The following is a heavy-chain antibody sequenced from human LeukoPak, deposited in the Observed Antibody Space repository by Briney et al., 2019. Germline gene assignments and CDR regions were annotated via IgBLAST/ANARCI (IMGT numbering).Heavy chain of an antibody. Sequence: PGGSLRLPCAASGFTFSSYGMHWVRQAPGKGLEWVAVISYDGSNKYYADSVKGRFTISRDNSKNTLYLQMNSLRAEDTAVYYCARDSSDYWGQGTLVTVSS. D-gene: IGHD2-2*01. V-gene: IGHV3-30*03. CDR2: ISYDGSNK. J-gene: IGHJ4*02. CDR3: ARDSSDY. CDR1: GFTFSSYG.